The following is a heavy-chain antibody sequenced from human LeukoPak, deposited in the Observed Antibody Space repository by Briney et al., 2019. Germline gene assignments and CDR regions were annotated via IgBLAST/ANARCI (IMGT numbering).Heavy chain of an antibody. CDR3: ARALWFGEFLIVSNWFDP. J-gene: IGHJ5*02. CDR1: GYTFTNYG. Sequence: ASVKVSCKASGYTFTNYGISWVRQAPGQGLEWMGWISAYNGNTNYAQKLQGRVTMTTDTSTSTAYMELRSLRSDDTAVYYCARALWFGEFLIVSNWFDPWGQGTLVTVSS. D-gene: IGHD3-10*01. CDR2: ISAYNGNT. V-gene: IGHV1-18*01.